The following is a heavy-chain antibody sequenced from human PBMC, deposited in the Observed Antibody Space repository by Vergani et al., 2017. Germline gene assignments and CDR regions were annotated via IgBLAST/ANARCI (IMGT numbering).Heavy chain of an antibody. CDR2: TYYRSKWYN. Sequence: QVQLQQSGPGLVKPSQTLSLTCAISGDSVSRNRAAWHWIRQSPSRGLEWLGRTYYRSKWYNDYAVSVKSRITINPDTSKNQFSLQLNSVTPEDTAVYYCAREGDIVVVPAAITHYYYGMDVWGQGTTVTVSS. J-gene: IGHJ6*02. CDR3: AREGDIVVVPAAITHYYYGMDV. D-gene: IGHD2-2*01. V-gene: IGHV6-1*01. CDR1: GDSVSRNRAA.